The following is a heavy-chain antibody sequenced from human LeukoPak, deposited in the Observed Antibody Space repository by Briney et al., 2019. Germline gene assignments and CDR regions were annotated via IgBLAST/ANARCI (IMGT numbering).Heavy chain of an antibody. D-gene: IGHD3-10*01. V-gene: IGHV1-2*02. Sequence: ASVKVSCKASGYSFTGHYMHWVRQAPGQGLEWMGWIHPRSGDTRYAQKFQGRVTMARDTSISTVYMDLSSLGSDDTAVYYCARDGEYGTGSYYRGSFDYWGQGILVTVSS. J-gene: IGHJ4*02. CDR3: ARDGEYGTGSYYRGSFDY. CDR2: IHPRSGDT. CDR1: GYSFTGHY.